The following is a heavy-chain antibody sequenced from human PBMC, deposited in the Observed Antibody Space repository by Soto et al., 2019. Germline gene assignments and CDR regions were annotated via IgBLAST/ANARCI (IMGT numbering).Heavy chain of an antibody. CDR1: GGSIRSSRDY. J-gene: IGHJ4*02. V-gene: IGHV4-39*01. CDR2: IYYSGST. D-gene: IGHD2-15*01. CDR3: ARQLCSGGSCYALYFDY. Sequence: SERMAITCTVSGGSIRSSRDYGGWISKPPGKGLEWIGSIYYSGSTYYNPSLKSRVTISVDTSKNQFSLKLSSVTAADTAVYYCARQLCSGGSCYALYFDYWGQGTLVTVSS.